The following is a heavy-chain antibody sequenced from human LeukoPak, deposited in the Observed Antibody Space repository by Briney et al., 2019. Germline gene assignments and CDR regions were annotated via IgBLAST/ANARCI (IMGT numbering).Heavy chain of an antibody. V-gene: IGHV3-53*01. CDR2: IYSDGRT. J-gene: IGHJ4*02. Sequence: GGSLRLSCAASGFTVSSNYMSWVRQAPGKGLEWVSVIYSDGRTYYADSVKGRFTISRDNSKNTLYLETNSLRAEDTAVYYCAKDNFFGGSSDYFDYWGQGTLVTVSS. D-gene: IGHD6-6*01. CDR1: GFTVSSNY. CDR3: AKDNFFGGSSDYFDY.